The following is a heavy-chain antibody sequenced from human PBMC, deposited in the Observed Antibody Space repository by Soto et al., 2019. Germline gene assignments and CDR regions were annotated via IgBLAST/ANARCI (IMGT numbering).Heavy chain of an antibody. CDR1: GFTFSNYW. Sequence: EVQLVESGGGLVQPGGSLRLSCAASGFTFSNYWMSWVRQAPGKGLEWVANIKQDGSEKYYVDSVKGRFTISRDNARNSLYLQVNSLRAEDTAVYYCAPRPSVAATGPFDSCGQGTPVTVSS. CDR2: IKQDGSEK. J-gene: IGHJ4*02. V-gene: IGHV3-7*01. D-gene: IGHD6-6*01. CDR3: APRPSVAATGPFDS.